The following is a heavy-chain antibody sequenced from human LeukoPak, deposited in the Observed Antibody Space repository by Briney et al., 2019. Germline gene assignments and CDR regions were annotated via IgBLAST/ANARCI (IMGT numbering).Heavy chain of an antibody. CDR2: IRYDGSNK. D-gene: IGHD3-3*01. CDR3: AILKGFLEWPHAFDI. Sequence: GGFLRLSCAASGFTFSSYGMHWVRQAPGKGLEWVAFIRYDGSNKYYAGSVKGRFTISRDNSKNTLYLQMNSLRAEDTAVYYCAILKGFLEWPHAFDIWGQGTMVTVSS. CDR1: GFTFSSYG. V-gene: IGHV3-30*02. J-gene: IGHJ3*02.